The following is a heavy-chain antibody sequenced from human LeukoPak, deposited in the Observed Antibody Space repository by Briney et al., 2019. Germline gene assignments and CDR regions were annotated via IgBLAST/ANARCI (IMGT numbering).Heavy chain of an antibody. D-gene: IGHD5-24*01. CDR1: GFTFSGYS. CDR2: ISESSSHT. CDR3: ARDRAVKARIGGMDV. J-gene: IGHJ6*02. V-gene: IGHV3-21*06. Sequence: VGSLRLSCEASGFTFSGYSMNWVRQAPGRGLEWVSYISESSSHTYNADSVKGRFTISRDNVKNSLYLQMNSLRVEDTGIYYCARDRAVKARIGGMDVWGQGTTVIVSS.